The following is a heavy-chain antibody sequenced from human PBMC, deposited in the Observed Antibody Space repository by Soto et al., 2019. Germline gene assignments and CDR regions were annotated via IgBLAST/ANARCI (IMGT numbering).Heavy chain of an antibody. CDR1: GYTFTSYG. Sequence: ASVKVSCKASGYTFTSYGISWVRQAPGQGLEWMGWISAYNGNTNYAQKLQGRVTMTTDTSTSTAYMELRSLRSDDTAMYYCATEYYYGSGSYYSNYYYYGMDVWGQGTTVTVSS. CDR2: ISAYNGNT. D-gene: IGHD3-10*01. V-gene: IGHV1-18*01. CDR3: ATEYYYGSGSYYSNYYYYGMDV. J-gene: IGHJ6*02.